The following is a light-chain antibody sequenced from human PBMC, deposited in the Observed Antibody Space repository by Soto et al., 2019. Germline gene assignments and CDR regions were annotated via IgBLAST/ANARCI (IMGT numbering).Light chain of an antibody. J-gene: IGLJ2*01. CDR3: AAWDGSLNVVL. CDR1: SSNIGSNT. Sequence: QSALTQPPSASGTPGQRVTISCSGSSSNIGSNTVNWYQQLPGSAPKLFMYSTNQRPSGVPDRFSGSKSGTSASLAISGLQSEDEADYYCAAWDGSLNVVLFGGGTKLTVL. CDR2: STN. V-gene: IGLV1-44*01.